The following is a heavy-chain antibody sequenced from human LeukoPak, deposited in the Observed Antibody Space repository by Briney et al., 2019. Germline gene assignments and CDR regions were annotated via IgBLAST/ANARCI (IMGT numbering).Heavy chain of an antibody. D-gene: IGHD3-22*01. CDR2: IKQDGSEK. J-gene: IGHJ4*02. Sequence: ETLSHTCAVYGGSFSGYYWSWVRQAPGKGLEWVANIKQDGSEKYYVDSVKGRFTISRDNAKNSLYLQMNSLRAEDTAVYYCARGVIVVGYWGQGTLVTVSS. V-gene: IGHV3-7*03. CDR3: ARGVIVVGY. CDR1: GGSFSGYY.